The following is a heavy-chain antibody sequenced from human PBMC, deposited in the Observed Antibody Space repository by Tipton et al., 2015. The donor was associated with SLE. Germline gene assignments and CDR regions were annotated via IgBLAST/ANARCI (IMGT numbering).Heavy chain of an antibody. J-gene: IGHJ5*02. CDR2: TYGDGST. D-gene: IGHD2-2*01. CDR3: AKDPWGYASGGWFDT. CDR1: GFTLSDYA. Sequence: SLRLSCAASGFTLSDYAMSWVRQAPGKGLEWVSITYGDGSTDYADSVQGRFTISRDTSKHTLYLQMNSLRTEDTAEYYCAKDPWGYASGGWFDTWGQGTLVTVSS. V-gene: IGHV3-23*03.